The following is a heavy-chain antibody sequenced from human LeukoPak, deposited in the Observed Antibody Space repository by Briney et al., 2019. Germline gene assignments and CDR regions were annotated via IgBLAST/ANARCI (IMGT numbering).Heavy chain of an antibody. CDR2: IKQDGSEK. D-gene: IGHD3-10*01. J-gene: IGHJ4*02. CDR1: GFTSSSYW. V-gene: IGHV3-7*01. CDR3: ARDARYYYGSGSYYNHFDY. Sequence: GGSLRLSCAASGFTSSSYWMSWVRQAPGKGLEWVANIKQDGSEKYYVDSVKGRFTISRDNAKNPLYLQMNSLRAEDTAVYYCARDARYYYGSGSYYNHFDYWGQGTLVTVSS.